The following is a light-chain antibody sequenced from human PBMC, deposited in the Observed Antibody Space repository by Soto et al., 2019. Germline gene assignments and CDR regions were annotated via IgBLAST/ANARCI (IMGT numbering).Light chain of an antibody. Sequence: VLLQPPSSSAPPGQRVTISCTVSSSNIGAGYAVHWYQQLPGTAPKLLIYATSNRPSGVPDRFSGSKSGTSASLAITGLQDEDEADYYCQSYDSSPIFGTGTKVTVL. CDR2: ATS. J-gene: IGLJ1*01. CDR3: QSYDSSPI. CDR1: SSNIGAGYA. V-gene: IGLV1-40*01.